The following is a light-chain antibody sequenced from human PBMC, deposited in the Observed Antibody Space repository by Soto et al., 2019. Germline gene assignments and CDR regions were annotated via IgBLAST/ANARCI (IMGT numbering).Light chain of an antibody. CDR1: QSVSSTY. CDR3: QQYGRSPGLFT. V-gene: IGKV3-20*01. CDR2: DAS. Sequence: EIVLTQSPGTLSLSPGERATLSCRASQSVSSTYLAWYQQKPGQAPRLLIYDASTRATGIPDRFSGSGSGTDFTLTICRLEPEDFAVYYCQQYGRSPGLFTFGPGTKVEIK. J-gene: IGKJ3*01.